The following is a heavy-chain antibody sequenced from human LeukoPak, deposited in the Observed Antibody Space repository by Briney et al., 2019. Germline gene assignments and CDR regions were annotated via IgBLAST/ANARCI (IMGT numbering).Heavy chain of an antibody. CDR3: VPTPVVAATPCFDY. J-gene: IGHJ4*02. CDR2: IYYSGGRS. V-gene: IGHV3-11*04. D-gene: IGHD2-15*01. CDR1: GFTFSDYY. Sequence: GGSLRLSRAASGFTFSDYYMRWIRQAPGKGVEWVSSIYYSGGRSYYADSVKGRFTISRDDAKNTLYLHMNSLRAEDTAVYYCVPTPVVAATPCFDYWGQGTLVTVSS.